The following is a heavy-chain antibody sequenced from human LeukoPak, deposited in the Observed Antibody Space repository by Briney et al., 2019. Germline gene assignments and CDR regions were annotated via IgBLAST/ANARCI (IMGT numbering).Heavy chain of an antibody. D-gene: IGHD5-24*01. J-gene: IGHJ6*03. CDR2: MYYNGET. CDR1: GYSINNGFY. CDR3: ARHPGRRDGYNSYYYYYYMDV. V-gene: IGHV4-38-2*01. Sequence: SETLSLTCSVSGYSINNGFYWDWIRQPPGRGLEWIGGMYYNGETYYNPSLKSRVHISPDTSKNHFSLKLSSVTAADTAVYYCARHPGRRDGYNSYYYYYYMDVWGKGTTVTVSS.